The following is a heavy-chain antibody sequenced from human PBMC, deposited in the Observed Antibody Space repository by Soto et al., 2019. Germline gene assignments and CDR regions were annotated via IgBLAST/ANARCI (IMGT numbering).Heavy chain of an antibody. J-gene: IGHJ4*02. CDR3: ARNFQSSSYYSVY. Sequence: QVQLQESGPGLVKPSQTLSLTCTVSGGSISSGGYYWSWIRQHPGKGLEWIGYIYYSGSTYYNPSLKGRVTTLVEMSKNLIALKVNRVKAGGTAEYYCARNFQSSSYYSVYWGQGTLVTVSS. D-gene: IGHD3-22*01. CDR1: GGSISSGGYY. CDR2: IYYSGST. V-gene: IGHV4-31*03.